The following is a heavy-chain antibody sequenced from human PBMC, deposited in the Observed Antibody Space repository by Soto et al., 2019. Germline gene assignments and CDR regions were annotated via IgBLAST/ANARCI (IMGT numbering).Heavy chain of an antibody. Sequence: EVQLVESGGGLVQPGRSLRLSCAASGFTFDDYAMHWVRQAPGKGLEWVSGISWNSGSIGYADSVKGRFTISRDNAKNCLYLQMNSLRAEDTALYYCASTDSSGAFDYWGQGTLVTVSS. CDR2: ISWNSGSI. CDR1: GFTFDDYA. CDR3: ASTDSSGAFDY. V-gene: IGHV3-9*01. D-gene: IGHD6-19*01. J-gene: IGHJ4*02.